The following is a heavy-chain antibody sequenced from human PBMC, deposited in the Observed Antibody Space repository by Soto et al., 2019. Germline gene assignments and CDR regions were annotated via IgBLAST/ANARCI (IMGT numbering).Heavy chain of an antibody. D-gene: IGHD3-16*01. CDR3: ARDRGGGPYYYGMDV. J-gene: IGHJ6*02. Sequence: PSETLSLTGTVSGGSISSYYWSWIRQPPGKGLEWIGYIYYSGSTNYNPSLKSRVTISVDTSKNQFSLKLSSVNAADTAVYYCARDRGGGPYYYGMDVWGQGTTVTVS. CDR1: GGSISSYY. V-gene: IGHV4-59*01. CDR2: IYYSGST.